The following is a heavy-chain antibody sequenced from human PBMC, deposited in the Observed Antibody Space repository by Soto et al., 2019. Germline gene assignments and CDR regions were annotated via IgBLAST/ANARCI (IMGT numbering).Heavy chain of an antibody. V-gene: IGHV1-8*01. Sequence: ASVKVSCKASGYTFSNYEINWVRQASGQGLEWMGRMNPNDGNTGYAQNFQGRVPMTRNTSINTAYMELSSLRSDDTAVCYCARGPRESGEWLLFDYWGQGALVTVSS. CDR2: MNPNDGNT. CDR3: ARGPRESGEWLLFDY. CDR1: GYTFSNYE. D-gene: IGHD3-3*01. J-gene: IGHJ4*02.